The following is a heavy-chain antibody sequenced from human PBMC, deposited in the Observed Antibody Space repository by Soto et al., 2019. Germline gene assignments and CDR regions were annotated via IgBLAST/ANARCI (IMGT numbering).Heavy chain of an antibody. CDR3: ARAGPHPDYYGMDV. V-gene: IGHV3-30-3*01. Sequence: GGSLRLSCAASGFTFSSYAMHWVRQAPGKGLEWVAVISYDGSNKYYADSVKGRFTISRDNSKNTLYLQMNSLRAEDTAVYYCARAGPHPDYYGMDVWGQGTTVTVSS. CDR1: GFTFSSYA. J-gene: IGHJ6*02. CDR2: ISYDGSNK.